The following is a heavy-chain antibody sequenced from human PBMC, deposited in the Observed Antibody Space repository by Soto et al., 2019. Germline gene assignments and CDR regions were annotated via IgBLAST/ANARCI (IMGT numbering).Heavy chain of an antibody. Sequence: SETLSLTCTVSGGSISIGDYYWSCVRQPPGKGLEWIGYIYYSGSTYYNPSLKSRVTISVDTSKNQFSLKLSSVTAADTAVYYCARTNIVVVPAAMYNWFDPWGQGTLVTVSS. CDR1: GGSISIGDYY. J-gene: IGHJ5*02. CDR3: ARTNIVVVPAAMYNWFDP. CDR2: IYYSGST. V-gene: IGHV4-30-4*01. D-gene: IGHD2-2*01.